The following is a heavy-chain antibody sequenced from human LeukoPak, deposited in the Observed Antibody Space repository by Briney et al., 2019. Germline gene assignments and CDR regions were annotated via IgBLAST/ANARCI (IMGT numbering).Heavy chain of an antibody. V-gene: IGHV3-21*01. Sequence: GGSLRLSCAASGFTFSSYGMHWVRQAPGKGLEWVSSISSSSSYIYYADSVKGRFTISRDNAKNSLYLQMNSLRAEDTAVYYCASSSARDYWGQGTLVTVSS. CDR1: GFTFSSYG. CDR3: ASSSARDY. J-gene: IGHJ4*02. CDR2: ISSSSSYI.